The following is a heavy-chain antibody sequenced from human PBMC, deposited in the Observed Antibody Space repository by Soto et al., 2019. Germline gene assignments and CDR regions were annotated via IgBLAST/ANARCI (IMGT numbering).Heavy chain of an antibody. Sequence: GGSLRLSCAASGFTFSSYAMHWVRQAPGKGLEWVAVISYDGSNKYYADSVKGRFTISRDNSKNTLYLQMNSMRAEDTAVYYCARLYCSAISRHSVGGFDIWGQATMVSVS. J-gene: IGHJ3*02. CDR3: ARLYCSAISRHSVGGFDI. V-gene: IGHV3-30-3*01. CDR1: GFTFSSYA. D-gene: IGHD2-15*01. CDR2: ISYDGSNK.